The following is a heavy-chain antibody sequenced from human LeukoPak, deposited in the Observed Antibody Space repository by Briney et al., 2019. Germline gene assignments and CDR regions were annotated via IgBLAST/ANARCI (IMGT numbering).Heavy chain of an antibody. CDR1: EFTFSNYA. Sequence: GGSLRLSCVASEFTFSNYAMTWVRQAPGKGLEWVSGISDSGAYTYYSDSVKGRFTISRDNSKNTLHVQMNSLRAEDTAVYYCAKGLRYSYFGMDVWGQGTTVTVSS. D-gene: IGHD1-1*01. J-gene: IGHJ6*02. CDR3: AKGLRYSYFGMDV. CDR2: ISDSGAYT. V-gene: IGHV3-23*01.